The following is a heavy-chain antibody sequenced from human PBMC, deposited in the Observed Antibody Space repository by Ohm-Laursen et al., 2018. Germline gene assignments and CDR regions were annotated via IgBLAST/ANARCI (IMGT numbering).Heavy chain of an antibody. Sequence: RSLRLSCAASGFTFSRYGMHWVRQAPGKGLEWVAVIWYDGSNQYYADSVKGRFTISRDNSQNTLYLQMNSLRAEDTAVYYCAKPTVGANSFLIDFWGQGTLVTVSS. CDR1: GFTFSRYG. CDR3: AKPTVGANSFLIDF. J-gene: IGHJ4*02. CDR2: IWYDGSNQ. D-gene: IGHD1-26*01. V-gene: IGHV3-33*06.